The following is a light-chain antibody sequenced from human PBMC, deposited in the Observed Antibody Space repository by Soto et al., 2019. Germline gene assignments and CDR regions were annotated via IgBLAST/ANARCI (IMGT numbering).Light chain of an antibody. CDR2: EVT. V-gene: IGLV2-14*01. Sequence: SALTQPASVSGSPGQSITISCTGTSSDVGTHNSVSWYQHHPGKAPKLMIYEVTKRPSGVSNRFSGSKSGNTASLNISGLQTEDEADYHCSSFSSTSTPYVFGTGTKLTVL. CDR3: SSFSSTSTPYV. J-gene: IGLJ1*01. CDR1: SSDVGTHNS.